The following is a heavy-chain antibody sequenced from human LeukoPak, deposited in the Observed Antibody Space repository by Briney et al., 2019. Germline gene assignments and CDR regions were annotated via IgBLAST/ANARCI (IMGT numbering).Heavy chain of an antibody. CDR1: GGSISSGDYY. J-gene: IGHJ4*02. CDR3: ARLGPDDSSGYYYSDYFDY. V-gene: IGHV4-39*01. Sequence: SETLSLTCTVSGGSISSGDYYWGWIRQPPGKGLEWIGSIYYSGSTYYNPSLKSRVTISVDTSKNQFSLKLSSVTAADTAVYYCARLGPDDSSGYYYSDYFDYWGQGTLVTVSS. CDR2: IYYSGST. D-gene: IGHD3-22*01.